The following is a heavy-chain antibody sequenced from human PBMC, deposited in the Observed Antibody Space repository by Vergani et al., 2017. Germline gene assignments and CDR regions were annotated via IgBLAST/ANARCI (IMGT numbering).Heavy chain of an antibody. D-gene: IGHD3-22*01. Sequence: EVQLVESGGGLVKPGGSLRLSCAAFGFTFSSYSMHWVRQAPGKGLGWVSSISSSSSYIYYADSGKGRFTISSDNAKTSLYLQMNSLRAEDTAVYYCAREAGDGVVVITDAFDIWGQGTMVTGSS. CDR3: AREAGDGVVVITDAFDI. V-gene: IGHV3-21*01. J-gene: IGHJ3*02. CDR2: ISSSSSYI. CDR1: GFTFSSYS.